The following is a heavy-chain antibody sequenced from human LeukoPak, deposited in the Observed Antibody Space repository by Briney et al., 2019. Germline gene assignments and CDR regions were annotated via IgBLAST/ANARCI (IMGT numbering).Heavy chain of an antibody. D-gene: IGHD3-16*02. CDR3: ASPAWGTFGGVIA. CDR2: ISYDGSNK. J-gene: IGHJ5*02. V-gene: IGHV3-30-3*01. Sequence: GRSLRLSCAASGFTFSSYAMHWVRQAPGKGLEWVAVISYDGSNKYYADSVKGRFTISRDNSKNTLYLQMNSLRAEDTAVYYCASPAWGTFGGVIAWGQGTLVTVSS. CDR1: GFTFSSYA.